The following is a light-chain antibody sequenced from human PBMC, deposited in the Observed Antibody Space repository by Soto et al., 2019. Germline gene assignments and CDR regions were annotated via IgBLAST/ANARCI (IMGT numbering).Light chain of an antibody. V-gene: IGKV3-20*01. CDR3: QQYDSSPPVYT. Sequence: EIVLTQSPGTLSLSPGERATLSCRTSQSVSSSYLAWYQQKPGQAPRLLIYGASSRATGIPDRFSGSGSGTDFTLTISRREPEDFAVYYCQQYDSSPPVYTFGQGTKLEIK. CDR1: QSVSSSY. J-gene: IGKJ2*01. CDR2: GAS.